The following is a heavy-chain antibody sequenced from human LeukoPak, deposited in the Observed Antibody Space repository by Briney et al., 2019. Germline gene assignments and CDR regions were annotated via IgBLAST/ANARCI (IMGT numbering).Heavy chain of an antibody. CDR1: GFTFSTYT. CDR3: AKDYGGNPYDY. D-gene: IGHD4-23*01. Sequence: PGGSLRLSCVASGFTFSTYTMNWIRQAPGKGLEWVSGSIGSGGSAFYADSVKGRFSISRDTSKNTLFLHMNNLRAGDTAVYYCAKDYGGNPYDYWGQGTLVTVSS. CDR2: SIGSGGSA. J-gene: IGHJ4*02. V-gene: IGHV3-23*01.